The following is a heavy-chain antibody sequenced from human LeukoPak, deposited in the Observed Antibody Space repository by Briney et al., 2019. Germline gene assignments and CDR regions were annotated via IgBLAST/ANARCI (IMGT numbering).Heavy chain of an antibody. Sequence: ASVKVSYKASGYTFTSYYMHWVRQAPGQGLEWMGIINPSGGSTSYAQKFQGRVTMTRDMSTSTVYMELSSLRSEDTAVYYCARDLYGGNSNDAFDIWGQGTMVTVSS. J-gene: IGHJ3*02. V-gene: IGHV1-46*01. CDR3: ARDLYGGNSNDAFDI. CDR1: GYTFTSYY. CDR2: INPSGGST. D-gene: IGHD4-23*01.